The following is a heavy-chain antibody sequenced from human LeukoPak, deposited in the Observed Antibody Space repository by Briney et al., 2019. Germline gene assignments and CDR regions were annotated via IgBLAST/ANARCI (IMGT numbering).Heavy chain of an antibody. J-gene: IGHJ4*02. CDR3: ARDRVGYSYGPLKPHYFDY. CDR1: GFTFSSYW. V-gene: IGHV3-7*01. Sequence: GGSLRLSCAASGFTFSSYWMSWVRQAPGKGLEWVANIKQDGSEKYYVDSVKGRFTISRDNAKNSLYLQMNSLRAEDTAVYYCARDRVGYSYGPLKPHYFDYWGQGTLVTVSS. CDR2: IKQDGSEK. D-gene: IGHD5-18*01.